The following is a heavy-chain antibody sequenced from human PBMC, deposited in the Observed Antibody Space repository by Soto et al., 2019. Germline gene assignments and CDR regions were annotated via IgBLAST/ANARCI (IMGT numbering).Heavy chain of an antibody. J-gene: IGHJ4*02. CDR1: GYTFTDYY. CDR2: MNPDGGGT. Sequence: QVQLVQSGAEVKKPGASVKVSCKASGYTFTDYYVHWVRQAPEQGLEWMGWMNPDGGGTKYAQKFQGRVTMTRDTSISTAYMELSRLRSDDTAVYYCTREFLLASYYPGDYWGQGTLVTVSS. CDR3: TREFLLASYYPGDY. D-gene: IGHD3-9*01. V-gene: IGHV1-2*02.